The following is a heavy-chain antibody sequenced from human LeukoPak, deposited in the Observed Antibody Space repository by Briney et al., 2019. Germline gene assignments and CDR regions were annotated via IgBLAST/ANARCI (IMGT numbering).Heavy chain of an antibody. CDR3: ARSKYYHDTSGYLSYFDY. CDR1: GYTFSTFW. Sequence: GESLKISCKGSGYTFSTFWIGWVRQKPGKGLEWMGIIYVGDSDTRYSPSFQGQVTISADKSISTAYLQWSSLQASDTAMYYCARSKYYHDTSGYLSYFDYWGQGTQVTVSS. J-gene: IGHJ4*02. D-gene: IGHD3-22*01. CDR2: IYVGDSDT. V-gene: IGHV5-51*01.